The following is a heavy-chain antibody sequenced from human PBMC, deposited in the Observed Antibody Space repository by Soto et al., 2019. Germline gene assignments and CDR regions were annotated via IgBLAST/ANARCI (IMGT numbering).Heavy chain of an antibody. Sequence: ASVKVSCKASGYTFTSYAIHWVRQAPGQRPEWMGWINAGNGNTKYSQNFQGRVTITRDTSASTAYMEVGGLRFEDTAVYYCARGSEPAYSSWYVNGDYWGQGTLVTVSS. D-gene: IGHD6-19*01. CDR1: GYTFTSYA. J-gene: IGHJ4*02. CDR2: INAGNGNT. CDR3: ARGSEPAYSSWYVNGDY. V-gene: IGHV1-3*01.